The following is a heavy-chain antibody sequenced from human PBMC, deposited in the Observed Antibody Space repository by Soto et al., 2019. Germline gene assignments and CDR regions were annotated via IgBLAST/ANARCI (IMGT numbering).Heavy chain of an antibody. V-gene: IGHV3-33*01. D-gene: IGHD2-8*02. CDR2: IDFDGRNS. CDR3: ASDLNFWSSGLDH. Sequence: QLQAVESGGGGFQPGSSPRLSCVTSGIRFSSNGMHWLRQAPGKGLEWVTGIDFDGRNSYYADSVKGRFTIFRDDSRSPLSLHMNSLRAEDTAPDYCASDLNFWSSGLDHRGQGTLVTVSS. CDR1: GIRFSSNG. J-gene: IGHJ4*02.